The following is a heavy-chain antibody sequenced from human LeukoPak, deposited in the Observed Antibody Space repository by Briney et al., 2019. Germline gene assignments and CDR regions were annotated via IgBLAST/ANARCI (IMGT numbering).Heavy chain of an antibody. V-gene: IGHV3-33*01. Sequence: PGRSLRLSCVASGFTFSRYGMHWVRQAPGKGLERVALIWYDGSNKYYADSVRGRFSISRDDSKNTLYLQMTSLRAEDTAVYYCARDLGTAGSFYFDYWGQGTLVTVSS. CDR2: IWYDGSNK. J-gene: IGHJ4*02. D-gene: IGHD6-19*01. CDR1: GFTFSRYG. CDR3: ARDLGTAGSFYFDY.